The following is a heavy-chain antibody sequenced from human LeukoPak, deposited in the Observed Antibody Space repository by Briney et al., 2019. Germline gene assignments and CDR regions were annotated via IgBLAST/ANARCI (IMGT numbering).Heavy chain of an antibody. Sequence: GGSLRLSCAASGFTFSDYYMSWIRQAPGKGLEWVSYISSSGSTIYYADSVKGRFTISRDNAKNSLYLQMNSLRAEGTAVYYCARVGSVVAATPPDWGQGTLVTVSS. CDR1: GFTFSDYY. CDR2: ISSSGSTI. J-gene: IGHJ4*02. D-gene: IGHD2-15*01. V-gene: IGHV3-11*04. CDR3: ARVGSVVAATPPD.